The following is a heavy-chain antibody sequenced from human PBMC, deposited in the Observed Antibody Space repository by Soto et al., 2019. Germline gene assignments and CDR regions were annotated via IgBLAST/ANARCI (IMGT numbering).Heavy chain of an antibody. V-gene: IGHV4-59*08. CDR3: ARHWAYDSSGYRNNWFDP. J-gene: IGHJ5*02. Sequence: SATLSLTCTISSDSIISSYWSSILEPPGPGLERIKDIYYSESTNYNPYLKRRVTISVDTSKNQFSLKLRSVTAADTAVYYCARHWAYDSSGYRNNWFDPWGQGTRVTVS. D-gene: IGHD3-22*01. CDR1: SDSIISSY. CDR2: IYYSEST.